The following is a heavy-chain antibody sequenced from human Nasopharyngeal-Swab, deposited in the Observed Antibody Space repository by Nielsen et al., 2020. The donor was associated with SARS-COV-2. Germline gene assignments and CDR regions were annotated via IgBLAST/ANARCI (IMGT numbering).Heavy chain of an antibody. Sequence: KVSCKGSGYTFISYWISWVRQMPGKGLEWMGRIDPSDSYTNYNPSFQGHVTISVDKSISTAYLQWSSLKASDTAMYYCARHWSDPGNWFDPWGQGTLGTVSS. CDR1: GYTFISYW. V-gene: IGHV5-10-1*01. CDR3: ARHWSDPGNWFDP. CDR2: IDPSDSYT. J-gene: IGHJ5*02.